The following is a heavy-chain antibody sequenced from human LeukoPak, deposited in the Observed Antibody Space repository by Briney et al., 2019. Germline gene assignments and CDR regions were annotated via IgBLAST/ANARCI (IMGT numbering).Heavy chain of an antibody. CDR3: ARVGNQDIVAKNGYFDY. CDR1: EGTFTSYA. Sequence: SVKVSCKASEGTFTSYAISWVRQAPGQGREWMGMIIPILGIANYAQKFQGRVTITAHKSTSTAYMELSSLKCGDTAVYYGARVGNQDIVAKNGYFDYWGRGSLVTVSS. D-gene: IGHD5-12*01. J-gene: IGHJ4*02. V-gene: IGHV1-69*04. CDR2: IIPILGIA.